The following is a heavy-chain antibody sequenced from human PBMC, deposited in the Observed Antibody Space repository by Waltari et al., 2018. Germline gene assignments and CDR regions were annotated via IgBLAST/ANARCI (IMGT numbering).Heavy chain of an antibody. CDR1: GFSFRSFW. Sequence: EVQLVESGGGLVQPGGSLRLSCAASGFSFRSFWMHWVRQVPGQGLVWVSWISTDGSTTYYADSGKGRFTISRDDAKNTLYLQMNDLGVDDTAVYYCSSNYDSSNYAHYWGQGTLVTVSS. CDR2: ISTDGSTT. CDR3: SSNYDSSNYAHY. J-gene: IGHJ4*02. D-gene: IGHD3-22*01. V-gene: IGHV3-74*01.